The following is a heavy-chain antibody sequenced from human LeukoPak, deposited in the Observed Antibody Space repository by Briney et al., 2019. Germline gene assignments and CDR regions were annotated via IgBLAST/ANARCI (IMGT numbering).Heavy chain of an antibody. CDR1: GYTFTSYY. CDR3: ARDTPLGYCSGGSCYWFDP. Sequence: ASVKVSCKASGYTFTSYYMHWVRQAPGQGLEWMGWINPNSGGTNYAQKFQGRVTMTRDTSISTAYMELSRLRSDDTAVYYCARDTPLGYCSGGSCYWFDPWGQGTLVTVSS. CDR2: INPNSGGT. J-gene: IGHJ5*02. V-gene: IGHV1-2*02. D-gene: IGHD2-15*01.